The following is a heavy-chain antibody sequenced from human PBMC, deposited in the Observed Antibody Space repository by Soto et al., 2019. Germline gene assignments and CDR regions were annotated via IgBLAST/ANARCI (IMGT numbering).Heavy chain of an antibody. Sequence: GEFLKMSVKGSGYSFTSYCISWVRQMPGKGLEWMGRIDPSDSYTNYSPSFQGHVTISADKSISTAYLQWSSLKASDTAMYYCARHQNGYSYGYDAFDIWGQGTMVTVSS. V-gene: IGHV5-10-1*01. CDR3: ARHQNGYSYGYDAFDI. CDR1: GYSFTSYC. CDR2: IDPSDSYT. D-gene: IGHD5-18*01. J-gene: IGHJ3*02.